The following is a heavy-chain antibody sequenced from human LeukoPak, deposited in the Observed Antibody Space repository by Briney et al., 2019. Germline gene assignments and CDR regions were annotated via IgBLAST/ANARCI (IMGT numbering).Heavy chain of an antibody. J-gene: IGHJ3*02. Sequence: SGTLSLTCAVSGGSISSSNWWSWVRQPPGKGLEWIGEIYHSGSTNYNPSLKSRVTISVDKSKNQFSLKLSSVTAADTAVYYCPSKGYSGSYSGAFDIWGQGTMVTVSS. D-gene: IGHD1-26*01. CDR2: IYHSGST. CDR3: PSKGYSGSYSGAFDI. CDR1: GGSISSSNW. V-gene: IGHV4-4*02.